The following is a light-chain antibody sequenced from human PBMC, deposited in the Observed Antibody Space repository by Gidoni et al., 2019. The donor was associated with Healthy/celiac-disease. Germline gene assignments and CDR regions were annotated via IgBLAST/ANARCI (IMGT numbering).Light chain of an antibody. CDR3: QSYDSSLSGYV. J-gene: IGLJ1*01. V-gene: IGLV1-40*01. CDR2: GTS. Sequence: QSVLTQPPSVSGAPGQRVTISCTGSSSNIGESYDVHWYQQLPGTAPKLLIYGTSNRPSGVPDRFSGSKSGTSASLAITGLQAEDEADYSCQSYDSSLSGYVFGTGTKVTVL. CDR1: SSNIGESYD.